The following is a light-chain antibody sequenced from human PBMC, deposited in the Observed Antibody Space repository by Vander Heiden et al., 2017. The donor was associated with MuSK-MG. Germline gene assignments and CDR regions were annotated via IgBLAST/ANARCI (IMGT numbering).Light chain of an antibody. CDR2: DVS. J-gene: IGKJ3*01. Sequence: DIQMTQSPSSLSASVGDKVTLTCRTSQTINNYLNWYQQKPGKAPKLLIYDVSSLQSGVPSRFSGSGSGTDFTLTISSLQPEDFATYYCLQSYTTLFTFGPGTKVDIK. CDR1: QTINNY. V-gene: IGKV1-39*01. CDR3: LQSYTTLFT.